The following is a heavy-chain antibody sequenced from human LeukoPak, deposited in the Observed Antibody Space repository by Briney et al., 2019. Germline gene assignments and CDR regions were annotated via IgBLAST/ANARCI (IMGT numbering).Heavy chain of an antibody. J-gene: IGHJ6*02. CDR1: GFTFSDYY. V-gene: IGHV3-11*06. Sequence: GGSLRRSCAASGFTFSDYYMSWIRQAPGKGLEWVSYISSSSSYTNYADSVKGRFTISRDNAKNSLYLQMNSLRAEDTAVYYCASIPVGMVRGDGMDVWGQGTTVTVPS. CDR3: ASIPVGMVRGDGMDV. D-gene: IGHD3-10*01. CDR2: ISSSSSYT.